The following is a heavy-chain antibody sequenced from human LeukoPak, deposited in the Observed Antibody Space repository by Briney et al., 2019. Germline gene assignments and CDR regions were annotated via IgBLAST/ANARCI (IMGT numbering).Heavy chain of an antibody. D-gene: IGHD3-22*01. CDR1: GFTFSDFY. CDR2: ISSSRSSI. Sequence: GGSLRLSCAASGFTFSDFYMNWVRQAPGKGLEWVSYISSSRSSIYYADSVKGRLTISRDNAKNSLYLQMNSLRAEDTAVYYCAREGSDYPDYWGQGTLVTVSS. CDR3: AREGSDYPDY. J-gene: IGHJ4*02. V-gene: IGHV3-11*04.